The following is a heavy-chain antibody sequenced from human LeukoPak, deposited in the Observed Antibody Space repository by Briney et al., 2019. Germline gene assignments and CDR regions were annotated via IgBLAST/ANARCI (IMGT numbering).Heavy chain of an antibody. D-gene: IGHD3-3*01. CDR1: GGSFSGYY. CDR2: INHSGST. CDR3: ARSYYDFWSAPFDI. V-gene: IGHV4-34*01. J-gene: IGHJ3*02. Sequence: NPSETLSLTCAVYGGSFSGYYWSWIRQPPGKGLEWIGEINHSGSTNYNPSPKSRVTISVDTSKNQFSLKLSSVTAADTAVYYCARSYYDFWSAPFDIWGQGTMVTVSS.